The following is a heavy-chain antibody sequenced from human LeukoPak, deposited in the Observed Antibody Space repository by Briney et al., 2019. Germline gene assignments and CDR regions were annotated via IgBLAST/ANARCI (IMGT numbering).Heavy chain of an antibody. J-gene: IGHJ4*02. CDR3: ASVEMATTNFEY. CDR1: GGSFSGYY. CDR2: INHSGST. D-gene: IGHD5-24*01. Sequence: SETLSLTCAVYGGSFSGYYWSWIRQPPGKGLEWIGEINHSGSTNYNPSLKSRVTISVDTSKNQLSLKLSSVTAADTAVYYCASVEMATTNFEYWGQGTLVTVSS. V-gene: IGHV4-34*01.